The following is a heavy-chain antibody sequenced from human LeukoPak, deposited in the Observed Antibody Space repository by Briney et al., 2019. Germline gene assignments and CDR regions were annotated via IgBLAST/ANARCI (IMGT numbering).Heavy chain of an antibody. Sequence: GESLKISCKGSGYSFTSYWIGWVRQMPGKGLEWMGIIYPSDSDTRYSPSFQGQVTISADKSINTAYLQWSSLKASDSAMYYCARHRSRDLPSDYWGQGTLVTVSS. CDR3: ARHRSRDLPSDY. D-gene: IGHD5-24*01. J-gene: IGHJ4*02. CDR1: GYSFTSYW. V-gene: IGHV5-51*01. CDR2: IYPSDSDT.